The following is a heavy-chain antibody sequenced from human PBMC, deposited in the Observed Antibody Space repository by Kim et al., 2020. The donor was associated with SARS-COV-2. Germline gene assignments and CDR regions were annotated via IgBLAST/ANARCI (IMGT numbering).Heavy chain of an antibody. Sequence: ASVKVSCKASGYTFTSYYMHWVRQAPGQGLEWMGIINPSGGSTSYAQKFQGRVTMTRDTSTSTVYMELSSLRSEDTAVYYCARLWFGEGAAYYFDYWGQGTLVTVSS. CDR2: INPSGGST. CDR1: GYTFTSYY. CDR3: ARLWFGEGAAYYFDY. V-gene: IGHV1-46*01. D-gene: IGHD3-10*01. J-gene: IGHJ4*02.